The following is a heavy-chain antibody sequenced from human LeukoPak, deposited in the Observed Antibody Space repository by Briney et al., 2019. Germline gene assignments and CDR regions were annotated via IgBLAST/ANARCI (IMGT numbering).Heavy chain of an antibody. V-gene: IGHV4-59*08. J-gene: IGHJ3*02. D-gene: IGHD6-13*01. CDR2: IYYSGST. Sequence: SETLSLTCTVSGVSISSYYWSWVRQPPGKVLEWMGYIYYSGSTNYNPSLKSRVTISVATSKNQLSLKLSSVTDADTAVYYCASTGYTDAFDIWGQGTMVTVSS. CDR1: GVSISSYY. CDR3: ASTGYTDAFDI.